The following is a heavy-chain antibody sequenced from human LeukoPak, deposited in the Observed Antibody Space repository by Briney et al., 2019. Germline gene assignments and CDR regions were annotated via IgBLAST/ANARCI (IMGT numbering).Heavy chain of an antibody. CDR2: IYHSRST. J-gene: IGHJ5*02. Sequence: PSGTLSLTCAVSGGSISSSNWWSWVRQPPGKGLEWIGEIYHSRSTNYNPSLKSRVTISVDKSKNQFSLKLSSVTAADTAVYYCAREPMSPYSGSYNAKRNWFDPWGQGTLVTVSS. CDR1: GGSISSSNW. CDR3: AREPMSPYSGSYNAKRNWFDP. V-gene: IGHV4-4*02. D-gene: IGHD1-26*01.